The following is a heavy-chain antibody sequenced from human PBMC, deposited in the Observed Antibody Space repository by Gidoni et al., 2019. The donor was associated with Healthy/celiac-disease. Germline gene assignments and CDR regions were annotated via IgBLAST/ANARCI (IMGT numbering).Heavy chain of an antibody. D-gene: IGHD2-2*01. CDR3: ARDQTFIVVVPAAPYDAFDI. Sequence: QVQLQESGPGLVKPSETLSLTWIRQPPGKGLEWIGYIYYSGSTNYNPSLKSRVTISVDTSKNQFSLKLSSVTAADTAVYYCARDQTFIVVVPAAPYDAFDIWGQGTMVTVSS. V-gene: IGHV4-59*01. J-gene: IGHJ3*02. CDR2: IYYSGST.